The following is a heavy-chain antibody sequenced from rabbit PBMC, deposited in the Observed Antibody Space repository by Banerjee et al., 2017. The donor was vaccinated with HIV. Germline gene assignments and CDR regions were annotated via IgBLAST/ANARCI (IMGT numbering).Heavy chain of an antibody. V-gene: IGHV1S45*01. Sequence: EESGGDLVKPEGSLTLTCTASGFSFSSNYWICWVRQAPGKGLEWIACIYTDSSGSIYYASWAKGRFTISKTSSTTVTLQMTSLTAADTATYFCARSYAGSSYDGFVLWGPGTLVTVS. J-gene: IGHJ6*01. CDR3: ARSYAGSSYDGFVL. CDR1: GFSFSSNYW. D-gene: IGHD8-1*01. CDR2: IYTDSSGSI.